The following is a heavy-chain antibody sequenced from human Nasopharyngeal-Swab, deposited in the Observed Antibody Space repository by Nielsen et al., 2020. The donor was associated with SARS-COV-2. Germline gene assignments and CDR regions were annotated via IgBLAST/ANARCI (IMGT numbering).Heavy chain of an antibody. CDR3: ARDPPFSGWTLES. CDR1: GFSFRDSA. V-gene: IGHV3-33*01. D-gene: IGHD6-25*01. Sequence: LSLTCAASGFSFRDSAMHWVRQAPGKGLEWVAFIWYDGSEKYYVDSVKGRFTISRDNSKNTLYLQMNSLRAEDTAVYYCARDPPFSGWTLESWSQGTLVTVSS. CDR2: IWYDGSEK. J-gene: IGHJ4*02.